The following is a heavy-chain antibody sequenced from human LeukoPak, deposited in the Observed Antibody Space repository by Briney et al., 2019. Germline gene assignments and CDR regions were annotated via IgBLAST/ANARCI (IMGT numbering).Heavy chain of an antibody. CDR2: IYYSGST. CDR3: AREVGAYFDY. CDR1: GGSISSYY. Sequence: PSETLSLTCTVSGGSISSYYWSWIRQPPGKGLEWIGYIYYSGSTNYNPSLKSRVTISVDTTNNQFSLKLSSVTAADTAVYYRAREVGAYFDYWGQGTLVTVSS. V-gene: IGHV4-59*13. D-gene: IGHD1-26*01. J-gene: IGHJ4*02.